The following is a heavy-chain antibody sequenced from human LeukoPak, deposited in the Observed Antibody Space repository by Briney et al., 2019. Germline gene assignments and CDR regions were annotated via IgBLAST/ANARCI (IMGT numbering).Heavy chain of an antibody. J-gene: IGHJ4*02. D-gene: IGHD3-22*01. V-gene: IGHV4-4*07. CDR1: GGSISSYY. CDR3: AGFDSSGYSYYFDY. CDR2: IYTSGST. Sequence: SETLSLTCTVSGGSISSYYWSWIRQPAGKGLEWIGRIYTSGSTNYNPSLKSRVTLSVDTSKNQFSLKLSSVTAADTAVYYCAGFDSSGYSYYFDYWGQGTLVTVSS.